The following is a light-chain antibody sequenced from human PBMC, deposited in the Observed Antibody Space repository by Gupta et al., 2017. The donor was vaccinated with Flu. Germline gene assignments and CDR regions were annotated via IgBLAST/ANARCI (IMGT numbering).Light chain of an antibody. Sequence: EGVILSCRASQSVSTKVAWYQQKPGQAPRLLIYDASTRATGIPARFTGSGSGTEFTLLISSLQSEDFALYYCQQYYDWPPLTFGGGTKVDVK. CDR1: QSVSTK. CDR3: QQYYDWPPLT. CDR2: DAS. V-gene: IGKV3-15*01. J-gene: IGKJ4*01.